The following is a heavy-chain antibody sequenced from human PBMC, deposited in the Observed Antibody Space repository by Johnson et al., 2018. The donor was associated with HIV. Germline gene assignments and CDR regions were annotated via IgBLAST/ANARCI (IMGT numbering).Heavy chain of an antibody. Sequence: EVQLVESGGSVVRPGGSLRLPCAGSGFTFDDFGLSWVRQAPGKGLEWVSVVYSGSNTYYAHYGKGRFSISRDNSKNTLYLQMNSLRAEDTAVYYCASSWGNAFDIWGQGTMVTVSS. J-gene: IGHJ3*02. CDR3: ASSWGNAFDI. CDR2: VYSGSNT. CDR1: GFTFDDFG. D-gene: IGHD7-27*01. V-gene: IGHV3-66*02.